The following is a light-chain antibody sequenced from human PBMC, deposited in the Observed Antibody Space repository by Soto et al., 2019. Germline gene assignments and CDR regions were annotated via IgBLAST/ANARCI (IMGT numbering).Light chain of an antibody. CDR3: QRTYSTPWT. Sequence: DIQMTQSPSSLSASVGDRVTITCRASQSISRYLNWYQQIPGKAPKVLIYAASTLQSGVPSRFSGSGSGTDFTLTISSLQPEDFATYYCQRTYSTPWTFGQGTKVEIK. CDR1: QSISRY. V-gene: IGKV1-39*01. CDR2: AAS. J-gene: IGKJ1*01.